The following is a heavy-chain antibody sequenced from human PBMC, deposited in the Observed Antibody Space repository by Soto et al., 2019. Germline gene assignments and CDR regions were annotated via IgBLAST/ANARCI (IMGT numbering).Heavy chain of an antibody. CDR3: ARDGVGATVWGAFDI. CDR1: GYTFTSYA. J-gene: IGHJ3*02. Sequence: GASVKVSCKASGYTFTSYAMHWVRQAPGQRLEWMGWINAGNGNTKYSQKFQGRVTITADESTSTAYMELSSLRSEDTAVYYCARDGVGATVWGAFDIWGQGTMVTVSS. CDR2: INAGNGNT. V-gene: IGHV1-3*01. D-gene: IGHD1-26*01.